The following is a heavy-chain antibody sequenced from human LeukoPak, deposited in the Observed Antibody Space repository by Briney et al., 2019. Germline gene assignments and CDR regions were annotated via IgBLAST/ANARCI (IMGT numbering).Heavy chain of an antibody. CDR2: VCHSGPT. CDR1: GGSISGCSYY. J-gene: IGHJ4*02. D-gene: IGHD6-19*01. CDR3: ARGASIAVADPFDY. V-gene: IGHV4-39*01. Sequence: PSETLSLTCTVSGGSISGCSYYWDWIRQPPGKGLEWIGSVCHSGPTYFNPSLTSRVTMSIDTSQNQFSLRLNFVTAADTAVYYCARGASIAVADPFDYWGQGTLVTVSS.